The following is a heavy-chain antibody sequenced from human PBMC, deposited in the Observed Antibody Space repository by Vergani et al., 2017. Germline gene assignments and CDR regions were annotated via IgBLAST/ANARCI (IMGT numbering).Heavy chain of an antibody. Sequence: ELQLVESGGGLVKPGGSLSLSCAASGFTFSNASLRWFRQAPGKGLEWFGRIKSKTDGGTTDYAAPVKGRCTSSRDDSKNTLYLQMNSLKTEDTAVNYCNKVSYYDSSGYYYFVYWGQGTMVTVSS. CDR3: NKVSYYDSSGYYYFVY. CDR2: IKSKTDGGTT. V-gene: IGHV3-15*01. CDR1: GFTFSNAS. J-gene: IGHJ4*02. D-gene: IGHD3-22*01.